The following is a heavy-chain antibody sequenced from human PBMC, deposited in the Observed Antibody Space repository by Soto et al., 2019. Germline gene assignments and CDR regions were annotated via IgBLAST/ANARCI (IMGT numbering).Heavy chain of an antibody. D-gene: IGHD4-17*01. V-gene: IGHV3-20*01. J-gene: IGHJ3*02. CDR1: GFNFDDYG. Sequence: EVQLVESGGGVVRPGGSLRLSCAASGFNFDDYGMSWVRQAPGKGLEWVSGINWNGGRTGYADSVKGRFTISRDNAKNSLYLQMNSLRAEDTALYHCAREGYGERALDIWGRGTMVTVSS. CDR2: INWNGGRT. CDR3: AREGYGERALDI.